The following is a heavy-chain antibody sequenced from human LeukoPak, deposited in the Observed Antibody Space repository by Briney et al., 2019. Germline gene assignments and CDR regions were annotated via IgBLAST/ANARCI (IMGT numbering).Heavy chain of an antibody. V-gene: IGHV4-39*07. CDR2: IYFSGGT. Sequence: SETLSLTCTVSGGSISSSSYYWGWIRQPPGKGLEWIGSIYFSGGTYYNPSLKSRVTISVDTSKNQFSLKLSSVTAADTAVYYCARDRLPTRFYYGSGSYSNWFDPWGQGTLVTVSS. CDR3: ARDRLPTRFYYGSGSYSNWFDP. CDR1: GGSISSSSYY. J-gene: IGHJ5*02. D-gene: IGHD3-10*01.